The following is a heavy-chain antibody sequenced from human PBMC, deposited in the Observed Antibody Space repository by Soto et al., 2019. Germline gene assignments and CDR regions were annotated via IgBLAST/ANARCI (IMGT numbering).Heavy chain of an antibody. CDR1: GGSISSGGYY. CDR3: ARSTTFKDHDAFDI. D-gene: IGHD3-3*02. CDR2: IYYSGST. V-gene: IGHV4-31*03. J-gene: IGHJ3*02. Sequence: SETLSLTCTVSGGSISSGGYYWSWIRQHPGKGLEWIGYIYYSGSTYYNPSLKSRVTISVDTSKNQFSLKLSSVTAADTAVYYCARSTTFKDHDAFDIWGQGTMVTVSS.